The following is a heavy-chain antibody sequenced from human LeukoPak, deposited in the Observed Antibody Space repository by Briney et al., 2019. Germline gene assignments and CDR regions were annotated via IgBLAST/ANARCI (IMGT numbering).Heavy chain of an antibody. Sequence: GASVKVSCKAPGYTFTGYYMHWVRQAPGQGLEWMGWINPNSGGTNYAQKFQGRVTMTRDTSISTAYMELSRLRSDDTAVYYCARDWSGYSGYERYNWFDPWGQGTLVTVSS. CDR3: ARDWSGYSGYERYNWFDP. J-gene: IGHJ5*02. V-gene: IGHV1-2*02. D-gene: IGHD5-12*01. CDR2: INPNSGGT. CDR1: GYTFTGYY.